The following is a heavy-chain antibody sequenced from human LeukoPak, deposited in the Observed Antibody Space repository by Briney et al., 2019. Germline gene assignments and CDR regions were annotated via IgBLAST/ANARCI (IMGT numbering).Heavy chain of an antibody. D-gene: IGHD3-22*01. J-gene: IGHJ3*02. V-gene: IGHV4-34*01. CDR2: INHSGST. CDR1: GGSFSGYY. Sequence: MASETLSLTCAVYGGSFSGYYWSWIRQPPGKGLGWIGEINHSGSTNYNPSLKSRVTISVDTSKNQFSLKLSSVTAADTAVYYCASSGRHSSGYYSPFDIWGQGTMVTVSS. CDR3: ASSGRHSSGYYSPFDI.